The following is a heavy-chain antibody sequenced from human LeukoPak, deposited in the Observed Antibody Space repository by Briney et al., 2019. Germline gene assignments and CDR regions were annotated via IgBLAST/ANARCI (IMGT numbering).Heavy chain of an antibody. V-gene: IGHV1-18*01. D-gene: IGHD1-26*01. J-gene: IGHJ5*02. CDR3: ARDLAGVVGVTAWFDP. Sequence: ASVKVSCKASAYTFTSYAISWVRQAPGQGLEWMGWISASNGNTNYAQKLHGRVTMTTDTSTNTVYMELRSLRFDDTAVYYCARDLAGVVGVTAWFDPWGQGTLVTVSS. CDR2: ISASNGNT. CDR1: AYTFTSYA.